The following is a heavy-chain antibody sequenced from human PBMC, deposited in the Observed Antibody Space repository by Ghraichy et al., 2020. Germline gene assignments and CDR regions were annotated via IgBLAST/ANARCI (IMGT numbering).Heavy chain of an antibody. D-gene: IGHD6-19*01. J-gene: IGHJ4*02. CDR1: GFTFSSYA. CDR3: AKDRGWDSDLIDY. V-gene: IGHV3-23*01. Sequence: LSLTCAASGFTFSSYAMSWVRQAPGKGLEWVSAISGSGGSTYYADSVKGRFTISRDNSKNTLYLQMNSLRAEDTAVYYCAKDRGWDSDLIDYWGQGTLVTVSS. CDR2: ISGSGGST.